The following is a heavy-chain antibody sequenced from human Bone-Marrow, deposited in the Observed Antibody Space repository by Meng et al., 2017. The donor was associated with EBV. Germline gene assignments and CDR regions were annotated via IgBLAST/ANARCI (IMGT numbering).Heavy chain of an antibody. CDR3: ARDTHDYGDLTFFDY. CDR2: IIPIFGTA. Sequence: QVQLVQSGAEVKKPGASVKVPCKASGGTFSSYAISWVRQAPGQGLEWMGGIIPIFGTANYAQKFQGRVTITADKSTSTAYMELSSLRSEDTAVYYCARDTHDYGDLTFFDYWGQGTLVTVSS. V-gene: IGHV1-69*06. D-gene: IGHD4-17*01. CDR1: GGTFSSYA. J-gene: IGHJ4*02.